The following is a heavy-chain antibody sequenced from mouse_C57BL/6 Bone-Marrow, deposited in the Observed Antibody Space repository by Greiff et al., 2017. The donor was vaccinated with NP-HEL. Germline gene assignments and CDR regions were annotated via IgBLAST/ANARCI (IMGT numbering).Heavy chain of an antibody. CDR2: IDPENGDT. Sequence: EVQLQESGAELVRPGASVKLSCTASGFNIKDDYMHWVKQRPEQGLEWIGWIDPENGDTEYASKFQGKATITADTSSNTAYLQLSSLTSEDTAVYYCTTPIYDGYSPDYWGQGTTLTVSS. D-gene: IGHD2-3*01. CDR3: TTPIYDGYSPDY. CDR1: GFNIKDDY. J-gene: IGHJ2*01. V-gene: IGHV14-4*01.